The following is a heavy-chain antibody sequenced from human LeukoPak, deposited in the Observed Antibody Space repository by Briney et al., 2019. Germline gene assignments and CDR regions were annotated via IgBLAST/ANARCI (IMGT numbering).Heavy chain of an antibody. V-gene: IGHV4-59*08. J-gene: IGHJ4*02. Sequence: PSETLSLTCAVYGGSFSGYYWSWIRQPPGKGLEWIAYFAYSGTSNYNPSLKSRVTFSVDTSKNQFSLKLSSVTAADTAVYYCAMHGGDWTFASWGQGTLVTVSS. D-gene: IGHD2-21*01. CDR1: GGSFSGYY. CDR2: FAYSGTS. CDR3: AMHGGDWTFAS.